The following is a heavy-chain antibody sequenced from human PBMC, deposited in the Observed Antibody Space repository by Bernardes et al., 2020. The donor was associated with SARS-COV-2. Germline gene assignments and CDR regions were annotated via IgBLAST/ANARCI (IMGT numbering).Heavy chain of an antibody. CDR1: GFTFSSYW. CDR2: INSDGSST. CDR3: ARVSDYWDAFDI. V-gene: IGHV3-74*01. J-gene: IGHJ3*02. D-gene: IGHD5-12*01. Sequence: GGSLRLSCAASGFTFSSYWMHWVRQAPGKGLVWVSRINSDGSSTSYADSVKGRFTISRDNAKNTLYLQMNSLRAEDTAVYYCARVSDYWDAFDIWGQGTMVTVSS.